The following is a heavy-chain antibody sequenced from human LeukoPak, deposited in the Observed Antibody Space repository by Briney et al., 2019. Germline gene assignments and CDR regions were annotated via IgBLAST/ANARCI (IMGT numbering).Heavy chain of an antibody. J-gene: IGHJ4*02. V-gene: IGHV3-30*04. D-gene: IGHD2-2*01. Sequence: GGSLRLSCAASGFTFSSYAMHWVRQAPGKGLEWVAVISYDGSNKYYADSVKGRFTISRDNAKNSLYLQMNSLRAEDTAVYYCAKHSTIWHYFDYWGQGTLVTVSS. CDR3: AKHSTIWHYFDY. CDR2: ISYDGSNK. CDR1: GFTFSSYA.